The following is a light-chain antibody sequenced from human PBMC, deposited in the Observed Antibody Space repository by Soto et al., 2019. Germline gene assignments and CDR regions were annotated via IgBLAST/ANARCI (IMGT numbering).Light chain of an antibody. CDR3: MQALQTPWT. V-gene: IGKV2-28*01. CDR2: LGS. CDR1: QSLLHSNGYNY. Sequence: DLVMTQSPLSLPVTPGEPASISCRSSQSLLHSNGYNYLDWYLQKPGQSPQLLIYLGSNRASGVPDRFSGSGSGTDFTLKISRVEAGDVGVYYCMQALQTPWTFGQGTKVEIK. J-gene: IGKJ1*01.